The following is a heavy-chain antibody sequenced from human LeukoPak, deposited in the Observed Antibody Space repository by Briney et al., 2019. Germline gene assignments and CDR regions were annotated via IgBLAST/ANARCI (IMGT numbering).Heavy chain of an antibody. CDR2: INPNSGGT. Sequence: ASVKVSCKASGYTFIGYYLHWVRQAPGQGIEWMGWINPNSGGTKYAQKFQGRVTMTRDTSISTAYMELSRLTSDDTAVYYCARTGPHFDYWGQGTLVTVSS. V-gene: IGHV1-2*02. J-gene: IGHJ4*02. CDR1: GYTFIGYY. CDR3: ARTGPHFDY.